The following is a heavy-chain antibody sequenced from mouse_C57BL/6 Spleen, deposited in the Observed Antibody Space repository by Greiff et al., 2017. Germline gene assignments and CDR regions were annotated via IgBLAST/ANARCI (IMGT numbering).Heavy chain of an antibody. CDR1: GFTFSSYA. D-gene: IGHD1-1*01. Sequence: EVQVVESGGGLVKPGGSLKLSCAASGFTFSSYAMSWVRQTPEKRLEWVATISDGGSYTYYPDNVKGRFTISRDNAKNNLYLQMSHLKSEDTAMYYCARDRYYGSSYYCDYWGQGTTLTVSS. CDR2: ISDGGSYT. J-gene: IGHJ2*01. V-gene: IGHV5-4*01. CDR3: ARDRYYGSSYYCDY.